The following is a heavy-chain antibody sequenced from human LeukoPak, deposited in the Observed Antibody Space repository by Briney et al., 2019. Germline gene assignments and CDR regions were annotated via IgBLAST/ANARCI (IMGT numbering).Heavy chain of an antibody. Sequence: PSETLSLTCTVSGGSISSYYWSWIRQPPGKGLEWIGYIYYSGSTNYNPSLKSRVTISVDTSKNQFSLKLSSVTAADTAVYYCARHFQDSSGYDQGAFDIWGQGTMFTVSS. J-gene: IGHJ3*02. D-gene: IGHD3-22*01. CDR1: GGSISSYY. V-gene: IGHV4-59*08. CDR3: ARHFQDSSGYDQGAFDI. CDR2: IYYSGST.